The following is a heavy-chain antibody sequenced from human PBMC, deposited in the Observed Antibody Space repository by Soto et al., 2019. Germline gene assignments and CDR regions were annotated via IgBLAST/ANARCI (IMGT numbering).Heavy chain of an antibody. CDR3: AREPATAKPEGVDF. J-gene: IGHJ4*02. CDR1: GGTFSSYA. CDR2: IIPISGGT. Sequence: ASVKVSCKASGGTFSSYAISWVRQAPGQGLEWMGWIIPISGGTNYAQKFQGGVTMTRDTSTTTAYMELSRLRSGDTAVYYCAREPATAKPEGVDFWGQGTLVTVSS. V-gene: IGHV1-2*02. D-gene: IGHD1-1*01.